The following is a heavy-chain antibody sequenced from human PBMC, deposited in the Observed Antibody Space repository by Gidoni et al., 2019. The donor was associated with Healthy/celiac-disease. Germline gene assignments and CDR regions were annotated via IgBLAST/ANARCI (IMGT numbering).Heavy chain of an antibody. V-gene: IGHV3-30*18. D-gene: IGHD6-13*01. CDR1: GFTFSSYG. J-gene: IGHJ4*02. CDR2: ISYDGSNK. CDR3: AKDSRAYSSSWYDYFDY. Sequence: QVQLVESGGGVVQPGRSLRLSCSASGFTFSSYGMHWVRQAPGKGLEWVAVISYDGSNKYYADSVKGRFTISRDNSKNTLYLQMNSLRAEDTAVYYCAKDSRAYSSSWYDYFDYWGQGTLVTVSS.